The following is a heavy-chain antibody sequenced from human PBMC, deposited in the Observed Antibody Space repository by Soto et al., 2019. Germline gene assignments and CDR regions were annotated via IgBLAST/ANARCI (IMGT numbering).Heavy chain of an antibody. J-gene: IGHJ4*02. V-gene: IGHV1-3*05. CDR1: RYTFTSYA. Sequence: QVQLVQSGAAEKKPGASVKVSCKASRYTFTSYAMHWVRQAPGQRLEWRGWINAGNGNTKYSQKIQGRVTITRDTSASTAYMELSSLRSEDTAVYYCARAVAVPADFNYWGQGTLVTVSS. D-gene: IGHD6-19*01. CDR2: INAGNGNT. CDR3: ARAVAVPADFNY.